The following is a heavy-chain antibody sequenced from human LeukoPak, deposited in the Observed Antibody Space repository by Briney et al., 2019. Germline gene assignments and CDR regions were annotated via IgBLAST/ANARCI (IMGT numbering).Heavy chain of an antibody. CDR2: IKQDGSDK. CDR1: GFTFTHFW. CDR3: ATDSSREEFDS. Sequence: GGSLRLSCAASGFTFTHFWMSWVRQAPGKGLEWVANIKQDGSDKYYVDSVKGRFTISRDNAKNSLYLQMNSLRAEDTAVYYCATDSSREEFDSWGQGTLVTVSS. D-gene: IGHD6-19*01. V-gene: IGHV3-7*01. J-gene: IGHJ4*02.